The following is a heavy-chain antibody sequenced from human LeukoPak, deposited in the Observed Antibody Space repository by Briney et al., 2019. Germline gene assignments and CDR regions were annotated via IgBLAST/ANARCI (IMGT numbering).Heavy chain of an antibody. CDR3: ARRRYNYGFDS. CDR1: GGSISSSNW. J-gene: IGHJ4*02. Sequence: SGTLSLTCAVSGGSISSSNWWSWVRQPPGKGLEWIGGIYHSGSTNYNPSLKSRVTMSVDKSKNQFSLKLSSVTAADTAVFYCARRRYNYGFDSWGQGTLVTVSS. D-gene: IGHD5-18*01. V-gene: IGHV4-4*02. CDR2: IYHSGST.